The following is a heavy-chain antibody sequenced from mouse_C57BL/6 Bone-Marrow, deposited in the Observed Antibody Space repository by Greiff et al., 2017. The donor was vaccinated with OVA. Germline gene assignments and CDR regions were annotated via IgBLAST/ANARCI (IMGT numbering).Heavy chain of an antibody. Sequence: EVQRVESGGGLVQPKGSLKLSCAASGFTFNTYAMHWVRQAPGKGLEWVARIRSKSSNYATYYADSVKDRFTISRDDSQSMLYLQMNNLKTEDTAMYYCVRGCDYDGDYAMDYWGQGTSVTVSS. J-gene: IGHJ4*01. CDR2: IRSKSSNYAT. D-gene: IGHD2-4*01. CDR1: GFTFNTYA. V-gene: IGHV10-3*01. CDR3: VRGCDYDGDYAMDY.